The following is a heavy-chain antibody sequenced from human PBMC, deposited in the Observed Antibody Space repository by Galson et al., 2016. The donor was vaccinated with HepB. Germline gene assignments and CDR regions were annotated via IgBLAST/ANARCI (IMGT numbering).Heavy chain of an antibody. CDR1: GFNFTTYV. CDR3: AKALGYSSGFSRCQKTGGCDP. D-gene: IGHD6-19*01. V-gene: IGHV3-23*01. Sequence: SLRLSCAASGFNFTTYVMIWVRQAPGKGLEWVSALSGSGFVGTDSSASYADSVKGRFTISRDNSKNTLYLEMNSLRVGDTAVYYCAKALGYSSGFSRCQKTGGCDPWGQGTLVTVTS. J-gene: IGHJ5*02. CDR2: LSGSGFVGTDSSA.